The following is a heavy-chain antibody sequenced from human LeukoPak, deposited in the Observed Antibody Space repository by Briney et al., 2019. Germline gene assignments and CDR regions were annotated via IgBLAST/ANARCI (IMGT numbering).Heavy chain of an antibody. CDR1: GFTFSSYE. Sequence: PGGSLRLSCAASGFTFSSYEMNWVRQAPRKGLEWVSFISSSGSTIYYADSVKARFTISRDNAKNSLYLQMNSLRAEDTAVYYVWAFPRFGEFFPYWGQGTLVTVSS. J-gene: IGHJ4*02. CDR2: ISSSGSTI. V-gene: IGHV3-48*03. D-gene: IGHD3-10*02. CDR3: WAFPRFGEFFPY.